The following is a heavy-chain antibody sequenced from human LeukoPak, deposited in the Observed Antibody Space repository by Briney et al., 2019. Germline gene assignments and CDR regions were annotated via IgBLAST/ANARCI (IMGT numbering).Heavy chain of an antibody. CDR2: INTSGFT. J-gene: IGHJ4*02. D-gene: IGHD3-22*01. V-gene: IGHV4-61*02. Sequence: SQTLSLTCTVSGGSISSGGFYWSWIRRPAGKGLEWIGRINTSGFTNYNPSLKSRVTISVDTSKSQFSLKLSSVTAADTAVYSRARERLRDSSGYYPFDSWGQGTLVTVSS. CDR1: GGSISSGGFY. CDR3: ARERLRDSSGYYPFDS.